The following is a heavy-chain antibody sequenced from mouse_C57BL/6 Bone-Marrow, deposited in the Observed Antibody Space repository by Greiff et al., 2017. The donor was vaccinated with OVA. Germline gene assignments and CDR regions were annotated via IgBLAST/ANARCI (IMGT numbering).Heavy chain of an antibody. CDR2: IDPETGGT. J-gene: IGHJ4*01. Sequence: QVQLKQSGAELVRPGASVTLSCKASGYTFTDYEMHWVKQTPVHGLEWIGAIDPETGGTAYNQKFKGKAILTADKSSSTAYMELRSLTSEDSAVYYCTRYDYDVYYYAMDYWGQGTSVTVSS. CDR3: TRYDYDVYYYAMDY. CDR1: GYTFTDYE. V-gene: IGHV1-15*01. D-gene: IGHD2-4*01.